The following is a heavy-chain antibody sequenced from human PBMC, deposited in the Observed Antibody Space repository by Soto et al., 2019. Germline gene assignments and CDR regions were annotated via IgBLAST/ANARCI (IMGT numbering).Heavy chain of an antibody. J-gene: IGHJ3*02. CDR1: GGSISSSSYY. CDR2: MYYSGST. V-gene: IGHV4-39*01. Sequence: PSETLSLTCTVSGGSISSSSYYWGWIRQPPGKGLEWIGCMYYSGSTYYNTSLKSRVTISVDTSKNQFYLKLSSVTAADTAVYYCARGEVRGVISAFDIWGQGTMVTVSS. D-gene: IGHD3-10*01. CDR3: ARGEVRGVISAFDI.